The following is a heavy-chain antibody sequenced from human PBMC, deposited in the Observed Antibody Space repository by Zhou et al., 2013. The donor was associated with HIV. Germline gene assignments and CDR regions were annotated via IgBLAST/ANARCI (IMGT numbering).Heavy chain of an antibody. CDR2: MNPNSGNT. CDR1: GYTFTSYD. J-gene: IGHJ6*03. D-gene: IGHD5-18*01. Sequence: QVQLVQSGAEVKKPGASVKVSCKASGYTFTSYDINWVRQATGQGLEWMGWMNPNSGNTGYAQKFQGRVTITRNTSISTAYMELSSLRSEDTAVYYCARVGYSYGYGYYYYMDVWGKGTTVTVSS. V-gene: IGHV1-8*03. CDR3: ARVGYSYGYGYYYYMDV.